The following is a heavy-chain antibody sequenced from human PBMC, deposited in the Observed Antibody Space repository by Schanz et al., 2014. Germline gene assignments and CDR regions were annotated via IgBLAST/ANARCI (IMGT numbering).Heavy chain of an antibody. CDR3: AKEPRGDKNDRAYYFDD. Sequence: EVQLLESGGGLVQPGGSLRLSCAASGFTFSSYAMSWVRQAPGKGLEWVSAISGSGGSTYYADSVKGRFTISRDNSKNTLYLQMNSLRAEDTAVYYCAKEPRGDKNDRAYYFDDWGQGTLVTVSS. J-gene: IGHJ4*02. CDR2: ISGSGGST. V-gene: IGHV3-23*01. CDR1: GFTFSSYA. D-gene: IGHD3-10*01.